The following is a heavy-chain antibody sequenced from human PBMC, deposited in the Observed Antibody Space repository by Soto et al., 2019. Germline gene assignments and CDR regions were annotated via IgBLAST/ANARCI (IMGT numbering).Heavy chain of an antibody. J-gene: IGHJ3*02. Sequence: GGSLRLSCAASGFTFSSYGMHWVRQAPGKGLEWVAVIWYDGSNKYYADSVKGRFTISRDNSKNTLYLQMNSLRAEDTAVYYWAREQALTDTAMATGAFDIWGKGTMVPVPS. D-gene: IGHD5-18*01. CDR3: AREQALTDTAMATGAFDI. V-gene: IGHV3-33*01. CDR1: GFTFSSYG. CDR2: IWYDGSNK.